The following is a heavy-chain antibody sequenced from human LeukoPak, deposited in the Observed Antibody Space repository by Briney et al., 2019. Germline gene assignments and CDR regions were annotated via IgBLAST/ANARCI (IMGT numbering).Heavy chain of an antibody. J-gene: IGHJ4*02. V-gene: IGHV3-21*01. CDR1: GFTFSSYA. CDR2: ISSSSSYI. CDR3: ARQYSSSSSPDY. D-gene: IGHD6-13*01. Sequence: PGGSLRLSCAASGFTFSSYAMHWVRQAPGKGLEWVSSISSSSSYIYYADSVKGRFTISRDNAKNSLYLQMNSLRAEDTAVYYCARQYSSSSSPDYWGQGTLVTVSS.